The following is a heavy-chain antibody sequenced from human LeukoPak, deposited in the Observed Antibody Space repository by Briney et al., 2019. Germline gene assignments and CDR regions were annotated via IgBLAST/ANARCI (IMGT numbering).Heavy chain of an antibody. Sequence: SETLSLTCTVSGGSNYWSWIRQPPGKGLEWIAYIHYSGSTNYNPSLKSRVTVSIDTSKNQFSLKLNSVTAADPAVYYCAKHSNWNAGVDWFDPWGQGTLVTVSS. D-gene: IGHD1-20*01. J-gene: IGHJ5*02. CDR2: IHYSGST. CDR3: AKHSNWNAGVDWFDP. CDR1: GGSNY. V-gene: IGHV4-59*08.